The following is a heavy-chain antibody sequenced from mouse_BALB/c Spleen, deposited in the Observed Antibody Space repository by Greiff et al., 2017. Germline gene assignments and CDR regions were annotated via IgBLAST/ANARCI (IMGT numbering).Heavy chain of an antibody. CDR1: GFTFNTYA. CDR2: IRSKSNNYAT. Sequence: EVQGVESGGGLVQPKGSLKLSCAASGFTFNTYAMNWVRQAPGKGLEWVARIRSKSNNYATYYADSVKDRFTISRDDSQSMLYLQMNNLKTEDTAMYYCVANWAAWFAYWGQGTLVTVSA. CDR3: VANWAAWFAY. D-gene: IGHD4-1*01. V-gene: IGHV10-1*02. J-gene: IGHJ3*01.